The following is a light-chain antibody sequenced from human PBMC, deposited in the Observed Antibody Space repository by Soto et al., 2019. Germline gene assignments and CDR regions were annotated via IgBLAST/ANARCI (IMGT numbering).Light chain of an antibody. CDR2: KAS. CDR3: QQYNSYSYT. J-gene: IGKJ2*01. V-gene: IGKV1-5*03. CDR1: QSINSW. Sequence: DIQMTQSPSTLSASVGDRVTITCRASQSINSWLAWYQQKPGTAPKLLIYKASNLESGVPSRFSGSGSGTEFTLTISSLQPDDFATYYCQQYNSYSYTFGQGTKLEIK.